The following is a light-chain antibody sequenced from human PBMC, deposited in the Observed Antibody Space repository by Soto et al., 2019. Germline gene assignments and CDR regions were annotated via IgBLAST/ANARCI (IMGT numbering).Light chain of an antibody. CDR3: MQALQTPWT. J-gene: IGKJ1*01. CDR1: QSLLHSYGYNY. Sequence: DIVMTQSPLSLPVTPGEPASISCRSSQSLLHSYGYNYLDWYVQKPGQSPQLLIYLGSNRASGVPDRFSGSGSGTDFTLKISRVEAEDVGVYYCMQALQTPWTFGEGTKVEIK. V-gene: IGKV2-28*01. CDR2: LGS.